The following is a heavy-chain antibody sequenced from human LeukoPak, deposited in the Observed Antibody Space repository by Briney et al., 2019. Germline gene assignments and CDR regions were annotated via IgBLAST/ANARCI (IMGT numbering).Heavy chain of an antibody. D-gene: IGHD3-3*01. CDR3: ARGSITIFGVVSFDY. V-gene: IGHV4-34*01. CDR1: GGSFSGYY. J-gene: IGHJ4*02. CDR2: INHSGST. Sequence: PSETLSLTCAVYGGSFSGYYWSWIRQPPGKGLEWIGEINHSGSTNYNPSLKSRVTISVDTSKNQFSLKLSSVTAADTAVYYCARGSITIFGVVSFDYWGRGTLVTVSS.